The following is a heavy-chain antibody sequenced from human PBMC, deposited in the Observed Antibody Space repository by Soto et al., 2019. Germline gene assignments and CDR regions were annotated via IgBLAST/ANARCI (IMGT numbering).Heavy chain of an antibody. CDR3: ARDRTNSYYYYYYMDV. J-gene: IGHJ6*03. D-gene: IGHD2-21*01. CDR2: INAGNGNT. V-gene: IGHV1-3*01. CDR1: GYTFTSYA. Sequence: ASVKVSCKASGYTFTSYAMHWVRQAPGQRLEWMGWINAGNGNTKYSQKFQGRVTITRDTSASTAYMELSSLRSEDTAVYYCARDRTNSYYYYYYMDVWGKGTTVTVSS.